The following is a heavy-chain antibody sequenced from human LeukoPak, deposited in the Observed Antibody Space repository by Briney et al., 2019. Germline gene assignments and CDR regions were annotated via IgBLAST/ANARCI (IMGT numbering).Heavy chain of an antibody. CDR3: ARGGGIVVVPAAHRPDY. Sequence: GGSLRLSCAASGFTFSSYWMSWVRQAPGKGLEWVAIIKQDGSEKYYVDSVKGRFTISRDNAKNSLYLQMNSLRAEDTAVYYCARGGGIVVVPAAHRPDYWGQGTLVTVSS. V-gene: IGHV3-7*01. CDR1: GFTFSSYW. J-gene: IGHJ4*02. D-gene: IGHD2-2*01. CDR2: IKQDGSEK.